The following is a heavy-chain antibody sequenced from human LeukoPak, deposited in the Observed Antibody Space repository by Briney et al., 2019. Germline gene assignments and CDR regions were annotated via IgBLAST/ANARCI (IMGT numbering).Heavy chain of an antibody. V-gene: IGHV3-23*01. CDR1: GFSFSNYA. CDR2: ISASGDST. CDR3: AKGSRGNYDY. D-gene: IGHD1-26*01. Sequence: GGPLRLSCAASGFSFSNYAMYWVRQAPGKGLEWVSAISASGDSTYYADSVKGRFTISRDNSKNTVYLQMHSLRAEDTAVYYCAKGSRGNYDYWGRGTLVTVSS. J-gene: IGHJ4*02.